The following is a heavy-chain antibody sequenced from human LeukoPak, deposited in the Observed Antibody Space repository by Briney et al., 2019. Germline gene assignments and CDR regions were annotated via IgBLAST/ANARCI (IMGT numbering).Heavy chain of an antibody. CDR3: AREGTATDGMGFDF. CDR2: IYYSGST. V-gene: IGHV4-31*03. J-gene: IGHJ4*02. D-gene: IGHD6-13*01. Sequence: SSETLSLTCTVSGGSISSGGSYWNWIRQHPGKGLEWMGYIYYSGSTYYSPSLNSRVTISGDTSKNQFSLKLSSVTAADTAVYYCAREGTATDGMGFDFGGQGTLVTVSS. CDR1: GGSISSGGSY.